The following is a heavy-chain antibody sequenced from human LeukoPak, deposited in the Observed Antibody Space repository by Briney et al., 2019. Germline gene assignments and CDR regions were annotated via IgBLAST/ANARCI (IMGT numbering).Heavy chain of an antibody. CDR3: AREYYDSSGYWVYFDY. J-gene: IGHJ4*02. V-gene: IGHV1-3*01. Sequence: ASVKVSCKASGYTFTSYAMHWVRQAPGQRLEWMGWINAGNGNTKYSQKFQGRVTITRDTSASTAYMELSSLRSEDTAVYYCAREYYDSSGYWVYFDYWGQGTLVTVSS. CDR2: INAGNGNT. D-gene: IGHD3-22*01. CDR1: GYTFTSYA.